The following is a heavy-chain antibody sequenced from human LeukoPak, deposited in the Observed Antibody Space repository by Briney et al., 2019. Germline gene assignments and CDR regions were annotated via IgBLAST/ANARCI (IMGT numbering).Heavy chain of an antibody. V-gene: IGHV3-30*04. J-gene: IGHJ4*02. D-gene: IGHD1-26*01. CDR3: ARERGWGAPSPFFDY. CDR2: ISYDGSNK. Sequence: GGSLRLSCAASGFTFSSYAMHWVRQAPGKGLEWVAVISYDGSNKYYADSVKGRFTISRDNSKNTLYLQMNSLRAEDTAVYYCARERGWGAPSPFFDYWGQGTLVTVSS. CDR1: GFTFSSYA.